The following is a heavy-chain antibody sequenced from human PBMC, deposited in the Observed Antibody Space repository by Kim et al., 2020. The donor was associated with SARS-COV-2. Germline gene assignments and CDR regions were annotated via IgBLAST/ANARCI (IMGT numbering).Heavy chain of an antibody. D-gene: IGHD2-15*01. Sequence: GESLKISCKGSGYSFTSYWIGWVRQMPGKGLEWMGIIYPGDSDTRYSPSFQGQVTISADKSISTAYLQWSSLKASDTAMYYCARVYCSGGSCYLGWFDPWGQGTLVTVSS. CDR1: GYSFTSYW. V-gene: IGHV5-51*01. CDR3: ARVYCSGGSCYLGWFDP. J-gene: IGHJ5*02. CDR2: IYPGDSDT.